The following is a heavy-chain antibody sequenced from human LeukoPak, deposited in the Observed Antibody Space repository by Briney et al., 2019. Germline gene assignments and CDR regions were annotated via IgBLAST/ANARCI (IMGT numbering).Heavy chain of an antibody. D-gene: IGHD2-15*01. Sequence: PGGSLRLSCAASGFTFSSYAMSWVRQAAGKGLEWVSAISGSGGSTYYADSVKGRFTISRDNSKNTLYLQMNSLRAEDTAVYYCARLGYCSGGSCYEDAFDIWGQGTMVTVSS. CDR2: ISGSGGST. CDR3: ARLGYCSGGSCYEDAFDI. V-gene: IGHV3-23*01. CDR1: GFTFSSYA. J-gene: IGHJ3*02.